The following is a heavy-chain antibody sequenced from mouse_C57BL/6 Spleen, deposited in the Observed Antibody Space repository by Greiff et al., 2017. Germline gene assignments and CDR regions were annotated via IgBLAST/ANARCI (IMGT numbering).Heavy chain of an antibody. Sequence: QVQLQQSGAELVRPGTSVKVSCKASGYAFTNYLIEWVKQRPGQGLEGIGVINPGSGGTNYNEKFKGKATLTADKSSSTAYMQLSSLTSEDSAVYFCARGLLLYYFDYWGQGTTLTVSS. D-gene: IGHD2-3*01. CDR3: ARGLLLYYFDY. CDR1: GYAFTNYL. J-gene: IGHJ2*01. CDR2: INPGSGGT. V-gene: IGHV1-54*01.